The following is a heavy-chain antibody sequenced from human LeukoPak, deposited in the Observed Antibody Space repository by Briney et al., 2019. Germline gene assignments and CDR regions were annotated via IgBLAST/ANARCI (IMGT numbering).Heavy chain of an antibody. J-gene: IGHJ4*02. CDR2: IYYSGST. Sequence: SETLSLACTVSGGSISRYYWSWIRQPPGKGLEWIGYIYYSGSTNYNPSLKSRVTISVDTSKNQFSLKLSSVTAADTAVYYCASSSWYGKLDYWGQGTLVTVSS. CDR1: GGSISRYY. D-gene: IGHD6-13*01. V-gene: IGHV4-59*08. CDR3: ASSSWYGKLDY.